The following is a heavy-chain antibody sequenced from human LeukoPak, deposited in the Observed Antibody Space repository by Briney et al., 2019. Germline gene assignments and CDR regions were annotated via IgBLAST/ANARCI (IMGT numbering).Heavy chain of an antibody. V-gene: IGHV3-23*01. CDR1: GFTFSSYY. CDR2: ISVSGDWT. J-gene: IGHJ4*02. Sequence: PGGSLRLSCEASGFTFSSYYMIWVRQAPGKGLEWVSVISVSGDWTYYADSVKGRFTISRDNSKNTLYLQMNSLRAEDTAVYYCAKVMGASIYWGQGTLVTVSS. CDR3: AKVMGASIY. D-gene: IGHD1-26*01.